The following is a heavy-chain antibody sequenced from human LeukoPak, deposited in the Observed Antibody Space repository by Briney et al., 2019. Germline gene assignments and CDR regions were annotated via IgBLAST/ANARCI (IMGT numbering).Heavy chain of an antibody. CDR1: GFTFSSYA. CDR2: ISYDGSNK. D-gene: IGHD1/OR15-1a*01. Sequence: GGSLRLSCAASGFTFSSYAMHWVRQAPGKGLEWVAVISYDGSNKYYADSVKGRFTISRDNSKNTLYLQMNSLRAEDTAVYYCARDGNTPTRGYYFDYWGQGTLVTVSS. CDR3: ARDGNTPTRGYYFDY. J-gene: IGHJ4*02. V-gene: IGHV3-30*04.